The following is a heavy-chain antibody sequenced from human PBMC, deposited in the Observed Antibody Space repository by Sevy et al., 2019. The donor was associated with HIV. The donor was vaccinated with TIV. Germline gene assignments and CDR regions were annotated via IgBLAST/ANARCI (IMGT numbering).Heavy chain of an antibody. CDR3: ARDDLRFLEWSGGYYYYGMDV. V-gene: IGHV4-61*01. J-gene: IGHJ6*02. CDR1: GGSVSSGSYY. CDR2: IYYSGST. Sequence: SETLSLTCTVSGGSVSSGSYYWSWIRQPPGKGLEWIGYIYYSGSTNYNPSLKSRVTISVDTSKNQFSLKLSSVTAADTAVYYCARDDLRFLEWSGGYYYYGMDVWSQGTTVTVSS. D-gene: IGHD3-3*01.